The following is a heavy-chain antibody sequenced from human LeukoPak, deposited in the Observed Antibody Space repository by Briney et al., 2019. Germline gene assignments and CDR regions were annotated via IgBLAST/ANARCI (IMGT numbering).Heavy chain of an antibody. CDR3: ARYKIVVVPAAMPGQNWFDP. J-gene: IGHJ5*02. Sequence: SETLSLTCAVYGGSFSGYYWSWIRQPPGKGLGWIGEINHSGSTNYNPSLKSRVTISVDTSKNQFSLKLSSVTAADTAVYYCARYKIVVVPAAMPGQNWFDPWGQGTLVTVSS. D-gene: IGHD2-2*01. CDR1: GGSFSGYY. V-gene: IGHV4-34*01. CDR2: INHSGST.